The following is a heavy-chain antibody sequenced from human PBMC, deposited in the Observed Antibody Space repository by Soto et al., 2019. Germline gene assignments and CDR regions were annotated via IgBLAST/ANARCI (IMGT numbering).Heavy chain of an antibody. Sequence: ASVKVSGKASGYTVTTYDINWVRQATGHGLEWMGWINPNSGNIGYAQRFQGRVTMTRDTAIRTAYMEVSSLRSDDTAVYYCARGRASGSYYLLDYWGQGTLVTVSS. D-gene: IGHD3-10*01. J-gene: IGHJ4*02. CDR1: GYTVTTYD. CDR2: INPNSGNI. V-gene: IGHV1-8*01. CDR3: ARGRASGSYYLLDY.